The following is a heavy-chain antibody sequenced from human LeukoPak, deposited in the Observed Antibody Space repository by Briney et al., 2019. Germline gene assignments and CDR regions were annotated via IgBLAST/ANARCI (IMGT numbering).Heavy chain of an antibody. D-gene: IGHD3-22*01. CDR1: GFTVSNSY. CDR3: AKPLPPYYDSSGYRIDY. CDR2: ISYDGSNK. J-gene: IGHJ4*02. Sequence: PGGSLRLSCAASGFTVSNSYMSWVRQAPGKGLEWVAVISYDGSNKYYADSVKGRFTISRDNSKNTLYLQMNSLRAEDTAVYYCAKPLPPYYDSSGYRIDYWGQGTLVTVSS. V-gene: IGHV3-30*18.